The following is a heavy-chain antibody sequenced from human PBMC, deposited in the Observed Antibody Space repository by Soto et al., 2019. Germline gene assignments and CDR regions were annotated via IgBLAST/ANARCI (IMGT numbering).Heavy chain of an antibody. D-gene: IGHD1-26*01. V-gene: IGHV4-59*08. CDR1: GGSISGYY. CDR2: ISYTGST. J-gene: IGHJ4*02. CDR3: ARHAGATMVDFDY. Sequence: QVQLQESGPGLVNPSETLSLTCTVSGGSISGYYWSWIRQSPGKGLEWIGYISYTGSTNFNPSLKTRLAISVDTSKSQFSLRLTSVTAADTAVYYCARHAGATMVDFDYWGQGTLVTVSS.